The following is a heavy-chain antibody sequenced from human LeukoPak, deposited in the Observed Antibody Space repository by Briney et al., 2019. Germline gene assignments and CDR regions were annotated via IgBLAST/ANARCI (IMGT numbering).Heavy chain of an antibody. CDR1: GGTFSSYA. CDR2: INPNSGGT. CDR3: ARKDLRGIVGATTCFDY. D-gene: IGHD1-26*01. J-gene: IGHJ4*02. V-gene: IGHV1-2*02. Sequence: ASVKVSCKASGGTFSSYAISWVRQAPGQGLEWMGWINPNSGGTNYAQKFQGRVTMTRDTSISTAYMELSRLRSDDTAVYYCARKDLRGIVGATTCFDYWGQGTLVTVSS.